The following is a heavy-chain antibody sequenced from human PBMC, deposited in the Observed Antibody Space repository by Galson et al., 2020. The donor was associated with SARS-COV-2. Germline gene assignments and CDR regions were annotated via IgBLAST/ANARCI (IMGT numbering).Heavy chain of an antibody. CDR1: GLSFSNYW. J-gene: IGHJ4*02. CDR2: IKSDAATT. D-gene: IGHD6-19*01. V-gene: IGHV3-74*01. Sequence: GGSLRLSCAASGLSFSNYWMHWVRQAPGKGLVWVSLIKSDAATTIYADSVEGRFTISRDNAKHTLYLQMNSLRADDTAVYYCATGSGWYYDSCGQGTLGTVSS. CDR3: ATGSGWYYDS.